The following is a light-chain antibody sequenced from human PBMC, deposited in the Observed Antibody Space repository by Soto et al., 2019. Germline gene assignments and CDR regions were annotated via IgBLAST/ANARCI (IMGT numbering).Light chain of an antibody. V-gene: IGKV3-11*01. J-gene: IGKJ1*01. CDR2: DAS. Sequence: EIVLTQSPATLSLSPGERANLSCWASQSVSNYFVWYQQKPGQAPRLLIYDASKRATGIPARFSGSGSGTDFTLTISSLEPEDFAVYYCQQRSIWPWTFGQGTKVEIK. CDR1: QSVSNY. CDR3: QQRSIWPWT.